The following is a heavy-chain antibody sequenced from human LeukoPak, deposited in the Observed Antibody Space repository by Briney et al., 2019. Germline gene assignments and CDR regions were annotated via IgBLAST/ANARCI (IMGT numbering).Heavy chain of an antibody. V-gene: IGHV1-2*06. CDR2: INPNSGGT. CDR3: AREMVRGVYWYFDH. J-gene: IGHJ2*01. Sequence: ASVKVSCKASGYTFTGYYMHWVRQAPGQGLEWMGRINPNSGGTNYAQKFQGRVTMTRDTSISTAYMELSRLRSDDTAVYYCAREMVRGVYWYFDHWGRGTLVTVSS. D-gene: IGHD3-10*01. CDR1: GYTFTGYY.